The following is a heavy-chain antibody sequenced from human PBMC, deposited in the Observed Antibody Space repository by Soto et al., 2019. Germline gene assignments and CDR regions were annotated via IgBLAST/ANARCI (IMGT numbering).Heavy chain of an antibody. V-gene: IGHV3-33*01. CDR3: ARDPKTSGGQHWAFNYFDS. CDR1: GFTFSSYG. J-gene: IGHJ4*02. CDR2: IWYDGSNK. D-gene: IGHD7-27*01. Sequence: GGSLRLSCAASGFTFSSYGMHWVRQAPGKGLEWVAVIWYDGSNKYYADSVKGRFTISRDNSKNTLYLQVDSLRPEDAAVYYCARDPKTSGGQHWAFNYFDSWGQGTLVTVSS.